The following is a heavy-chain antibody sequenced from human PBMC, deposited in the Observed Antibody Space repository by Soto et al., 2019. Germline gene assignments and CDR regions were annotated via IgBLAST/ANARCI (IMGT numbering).Heavy chain of an antibody. J-gene: IGHJ4*02. Sequence: PVGSLRLSCTPAGFTFSEYSMSWVRQAPGKGLEWVSSITHSGTYVYYADSVKGRFTISRDSASNSLFLQMTSLRAEDTAVYHCARARGNDWYSDYWGQGTMVTVSS. CDR3: ARARGNDWYSDY. CDR1: GFTFSEYS. V-gene: IGHV3-21*01. CDR2: ITHSGTYV. D-gene: IGHD5-12*01.